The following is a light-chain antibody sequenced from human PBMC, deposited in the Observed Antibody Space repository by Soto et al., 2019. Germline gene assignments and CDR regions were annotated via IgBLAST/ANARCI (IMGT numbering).Light chain of an antibody. Sequence: EIVLTQSPGTLSLSPGERATLSCRASQSVSSSYFAWYQQKPGQATRLLIYGASSRATGIPDTFSGSGSGTDFTLTISRLEPEDFAVYYCQQYTSSPAAFGQGTKVEIK. V-gene: IGKV3-20*01. J-gene: IGKJ1*01. CDR2: GAS. CDR3: QQYTSSPAA. CDR1: QSVSSSY.